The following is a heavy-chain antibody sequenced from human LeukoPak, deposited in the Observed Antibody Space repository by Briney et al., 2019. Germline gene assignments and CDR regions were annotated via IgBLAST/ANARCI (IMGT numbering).Heavy chain of an antibody. CDR1: GGSISSYY. D-gene: IGHD5-24*01. J-gene: IGHJ4*02. Sequence: SETLSLTCTVSGGSISSYYWSWIRQPPGKGLEWIGYIYYSGSTNYNPSLKSRVTISVDTSKNQFSLKLSSVTAADTAVYYCARGAWLQNAGMDYWGQGTLVTVSS. CDR3: ARGAWLQNAGMDY. CDR2: IYYSGST. V-gene: IGHV4-59*01.